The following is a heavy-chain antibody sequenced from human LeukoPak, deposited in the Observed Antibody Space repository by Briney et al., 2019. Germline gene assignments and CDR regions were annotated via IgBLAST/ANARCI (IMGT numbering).Heavy chain of an antibody. CDR2: IIPIFGTA. J-gene: IGHJ4*02. CDR3: ARDLYSRRMDYYGSGSFFAY. Sequence: ASVKVSCKASGGTFSSYAISWVRQAPGQGLEWMGGIIPIFGTANYAQKFQGRVTMTTDTSTSTAYMELRSLRSDDTAVFFCARDLYSRRMDYYGSGSFFAYWGQGTLVTVSS. V-gene: IGHV1-69*05. CDR1: GGTFSSYA. D-gene: IGHD3-10*01.